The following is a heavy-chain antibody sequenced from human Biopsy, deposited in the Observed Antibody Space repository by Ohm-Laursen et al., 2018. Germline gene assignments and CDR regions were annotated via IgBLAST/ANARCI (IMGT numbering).Heavy chain of an antibody. J-gene: IGHJ5*02. CDR3: ARAPPLIRGVVESWFDP. D-gene: IGHD3-10*01. CDR2: IYITGET. Sequence: SEILSLTWTVSGGYISHYYWTWIRQPAGQGLEWIGRIYITGETDYNPSLKSRVTMSVDSSKKQFSLKLKSVTAADTDIYYCARAPPLIRGVVESWFDPWGQGILVTVSS. V-gene: IGHV4-4*07. CDR1: GGYISHYY.